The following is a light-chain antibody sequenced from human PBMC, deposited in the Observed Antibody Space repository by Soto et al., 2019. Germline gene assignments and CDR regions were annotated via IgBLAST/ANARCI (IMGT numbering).Light chain of an antibody. CDR3: QQRRDWPLT. Sequence: EIVLTQSPATLSLSPGERATLSCRTSRSVNSYLAWFQQKPRQPPRLLIYDASNRATGIPARFSGGGSGTDFTLTISSLEPEDFAVYYCQQRRDWPLTFGGGTKVEIK. CDR2: DAS. J-gene: IGKJ4*01. V-gene: IGKV3-11*01. CDR1: RSVNSY.